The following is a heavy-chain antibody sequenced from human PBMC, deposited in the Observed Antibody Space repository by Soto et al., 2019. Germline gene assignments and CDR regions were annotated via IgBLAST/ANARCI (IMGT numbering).Heavy chain of an antibody. CDR1: GGSISSYY. CDR3: ARILGYSSSSLTYFDY. D-gene: IGHD6-6*01. V-gene: IGHV4-59*08. J-gene: IGHJ4*02. Sequence: QVQLQESGPGLVKPSETLSLTCTVSGGSISSYYWSWIRQPPGKGLEWIGYIYYSGSTNYNPSLKSRVTISVDTSKNQFSLKLSSVTAADTAVYYCARILGYSSSSLTYFDYWGQGTLVTVSS. CDR2: IYYSGST.